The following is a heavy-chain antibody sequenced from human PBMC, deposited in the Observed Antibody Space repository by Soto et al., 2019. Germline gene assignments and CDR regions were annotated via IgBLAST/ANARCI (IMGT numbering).Heavy chain of an antibody. CDR2: IIPLLDVT. J-gene: IGHJ4*02. V-gene: IGHV1-69*08. CDR3: ARDSGTVGYDDS. Sequence: QVQLLQSGAEVKKPGSSVKVSCKASGGTFSTYTINWVRQAPGQGLEWMGRIIPLLDVTNNAQRFQGRVTITADKPTSTVYMELTSLTSRDTAVYYCARDSGTVGYDDSWGQGTLVPVSS. CDR1: GGTFSTYT. D-gene: IGHD3-10*01.